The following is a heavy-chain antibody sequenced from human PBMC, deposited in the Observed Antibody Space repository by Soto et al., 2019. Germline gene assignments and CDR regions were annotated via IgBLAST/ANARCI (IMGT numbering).Heavy chain of an antibody. CDR1: RFHLSNAW. CDR3: TTLLRYSYGVDY. CDR2: IKPKTDGGTT. D-gene: IGHD5-18*01. J-gene: IGHJ4*02. Sequence: PGGCLRLSCAASRFHLSNAWMSGVRKAQGKGLEWVGRIKPKTDGGTTNYEATVKGRFTISRDDSYNTLYLQMNSLKTEDTAVYYCTTLLRYSYGVDYWGQGNHVTVSS. V-gene: IGHV3-15*01.